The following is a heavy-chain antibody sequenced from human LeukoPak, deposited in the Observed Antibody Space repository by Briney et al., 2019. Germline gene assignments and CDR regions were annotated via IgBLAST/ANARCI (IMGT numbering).Heavy chain of an antibody. J-gene: IGHJ6*03. D-gene: IGHD5-12*01. V-gene: IGHV1-8*01. CDR2: MNPNSGNT. CDR3: ARGPPRGIVATILHVNYYYYMDV. Sequence: ASVKVSCKASVYTFTSYDINWVRQATGQGLEWMGWMNPNSGNTGYAQKFQGRVTMTRNNSISTAYMELSSLRSEDTAVYYCARGPPRGIVATILHVNYYYYMDVWGKGTTVTVSS. CDR1: VYTFTSYD.